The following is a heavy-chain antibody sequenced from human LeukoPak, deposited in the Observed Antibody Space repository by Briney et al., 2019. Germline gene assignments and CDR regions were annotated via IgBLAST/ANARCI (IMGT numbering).Heavy chain of an antibody. CDR1: GFTFSSYG. D-gene: IGHD1-26*01. CDR2: ISGSGDST. Sequence: QPGGSLRLSCAASGFTFSSYGMSWVRQAPGKGLEWVSVISGSGDSTYYADSVKGRFTISRDNSKNTLYLQMNSLRAEDTAVYYCARAGRRGVGALGAFDIWGQGTMVTVSS. J-gene: IGHJ3*02. CDR3: ARAGRRGVGALGAFDI. V-gene: IGHV3-23*01.